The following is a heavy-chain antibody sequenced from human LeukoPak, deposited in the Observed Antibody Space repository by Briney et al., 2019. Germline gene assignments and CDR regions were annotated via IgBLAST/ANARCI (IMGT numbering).Heavy chain of an antibody. D-gene: IGHD3-22*01. V-gene: IGHV3-23*01. CDR1: GFTFSIYA. CDR3: AKDRPNYYGSNGHYYRRDGDY. CDR2: ITSSGDGT. J-gene: IGHJ4*02. Sequence: GGSLGLSCAASGFTFSIYAMSWVRQAPGKGLQWVSSITSSGDGTYYADSVKGRFTISRDNSENMLYLQMNSLRVEDTAVYFCAKDRPNYYGSNGHYYRRDGDYWGQGTLVTVSS.